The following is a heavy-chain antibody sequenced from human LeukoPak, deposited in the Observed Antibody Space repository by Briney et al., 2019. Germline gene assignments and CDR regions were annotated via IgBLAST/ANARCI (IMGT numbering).Heavy chain of an antibody. J-gene: IGHJ4*02. D-gene: IGHD2-2*01. Sequence: GGSLRLSCAAPGFTFSSYSMNWVRQAPGKGLEWVSSISSSSSYIYYADSVKGRFTISRDNAKNSLYLQMNSLRAEDTAVYYCARVGTYCSSTSCYPQTDYWGQGTLVTVSS. V-gene: IGHV3-21*01. CDR2: ISSSSSYI. CDR3: ARVGTYCSSTSCYPQTDY. CDR1: GFTFSSYS.